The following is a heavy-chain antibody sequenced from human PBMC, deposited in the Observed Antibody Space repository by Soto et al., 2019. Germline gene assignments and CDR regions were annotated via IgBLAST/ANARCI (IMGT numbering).Heavy chain of an antibody. Sequence: ESGGGVVQPGRSLRLSCAASGFPFSDYAMHWVRQAPGKGVEWVAVVSHDGRNTHYADSVKGRFTISRDSSKNTVSLEMTSLRAEDTAVYYCAKGGRQWLVTSDFNYWGQGALVTVSS. J-gene: IGHJ4*02. D-gene: IGHD6-19*01. CDR1: GFPFSDYA. CDR2: VSHDGRNT. CDR3: AKGGRQWLVTSDFNY. V-gene: IGHV3-30*18.